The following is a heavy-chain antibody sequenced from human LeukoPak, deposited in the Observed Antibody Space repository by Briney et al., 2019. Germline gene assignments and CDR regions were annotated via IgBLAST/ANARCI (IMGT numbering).Heavy chain of an antibody. J-gene: IGHJ6*03. CDR3: ARDFLDIVVVPAAPILYMDV. D-gene: IGHD2-2*03. V-gene: IGHV3-30*01. CDR1: GFTFSSYA. Sequence: GGSLRLSCAASGFTFSSYAMHWVRQAPGRGLEWVAVISYDGSNKYYADSVKGRFTISRDNSKNTLYLQMNSLRAEDTAVYYCARDFLDIVVVPAAPILYMDVWGKGTTVTVSS. CDR2: ISYDGSNK.